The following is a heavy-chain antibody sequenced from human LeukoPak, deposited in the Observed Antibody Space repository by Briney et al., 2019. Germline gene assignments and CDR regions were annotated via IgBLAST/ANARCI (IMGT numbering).Heavy chain of an antibody. CDR2: IEHSDSYT. CDR1: GYHGTSYW. V-gene: IGHV5-10-1*01. J-gene: IGHJ6*04. CDR3: ARHVAGFFYYYGMPV. Sequence: GASLQISCKGSGYHGTSYWSSGGRQLPGKGQEGMGRIEHSDSYTNYSPSWQGDVTISSDKSISTAYLQSSSLKASPTAMYYCARHVAGFFYYYGMPVWGKGTTVTVSS.